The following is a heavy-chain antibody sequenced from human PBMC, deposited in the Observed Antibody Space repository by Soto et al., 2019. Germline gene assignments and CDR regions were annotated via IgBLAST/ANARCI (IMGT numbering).Heavy chain of an antibody. Sequence: QLQLQESGPGLVKPSETLSLTCTVSGGSISSSSYYWGWIRQPPGKGLEWIGSIYYSGSTYYNTSLKSRITVCVDTSSNQFSLKLSSVTAADTAVYYCARHGVASGSGSYRTIDGMDVWGQGTTVNVSS. CDR1: GGSISSSSYY. CDR3: ARHGVASGSGSYRTIDGMDV. CDR2: IYYSGST. J-gene: IGHJ6*02. D-gene: IGHD3-10*01. V-gene: IGHV4-39*01.